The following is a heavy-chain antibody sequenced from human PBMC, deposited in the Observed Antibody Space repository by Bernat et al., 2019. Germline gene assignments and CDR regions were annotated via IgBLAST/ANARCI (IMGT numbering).Heavy chain of an antibody. CDR1: GGSFSGYY. J-gene: IGHJ5*02. V-gene: IGHV4-34*01. D-gene: IGHD1-1*01. CDR2: INHSGST. Sequence: QVQLQQWGAGLLKPSETLSLTCAVYGGSFSGYYWSWIRQPPGKGLEWIGEINHSGSTNYNPSLKSRVTISVDTSKNQFSLKLCSVTAADTAVYYCARRRYNWNDRLRMTFDPWGQGTLVTVSS. CDR3: ARRRYNWNDRLRMTFDP.